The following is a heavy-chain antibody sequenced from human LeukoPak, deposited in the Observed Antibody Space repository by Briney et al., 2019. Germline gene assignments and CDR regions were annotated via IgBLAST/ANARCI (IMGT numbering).Heavy chain of an antibody. J-gene: IGHJ4*02. Sequence: GASVKVSCKASGYTFTRYYMHWVRQAPGQGLEWMGWIIPDSGGTNYAQKFQGRVTMTRDTSISTAYMGLSRLRSDDTAVYYCARMYYDILTGYLYYFDYWGQGTLVTVSS. CDR2: IIPDSGGT. CDR3: ARMYYDILTGYLYYFDY. V-gene: IGHV1-2*02. CDR1: GYTFTRYY. D-gene: IGHD3-9*01.